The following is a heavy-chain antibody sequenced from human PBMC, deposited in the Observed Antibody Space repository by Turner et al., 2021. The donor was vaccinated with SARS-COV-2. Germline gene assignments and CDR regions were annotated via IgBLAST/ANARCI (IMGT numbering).Heavy chain of an antibody. V-gene: IGHV4-39*01. J-gene: IGHJ4*02. CDR3: ARLYHHDTSGVDF. D-gene: IGHD3-22*01. CDR1: GCSITSTNFF. Sequence: QGPLQESGPRLGKPSGTLSLSCPVPGCSITSTNFFWGWIRQSPGKGMEWMGTFSYSGSTFYNPSFKGRVTMSADPSKRQFFLRLTSVTAADTAVYYCARLYHHDTSGVDFWGQGTQVTVSS. CDR2: FSYSGST.